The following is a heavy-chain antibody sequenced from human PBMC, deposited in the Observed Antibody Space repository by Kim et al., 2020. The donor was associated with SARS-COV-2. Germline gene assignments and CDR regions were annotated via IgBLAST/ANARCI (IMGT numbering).Heavy chain of an antibody. CDR1: GFTFSNDV. CDR2: IRPDGGTT. Sequence: GGSLRLSCAASGFTFSNDVMYWVRQAPGKGLVCVSRIRPDGGTTNYADPVKGRFTNARDNAKNTLYLQMNSLRAEDTAVYYCASARSLKAPFWYMDVWGKGITVTVS. V-gene: IGHV3-74*01. J-gene: IGHJ6*03. D-gene: IGHD3-3*01. CDR3: ASARSLKAPFWYMDV.